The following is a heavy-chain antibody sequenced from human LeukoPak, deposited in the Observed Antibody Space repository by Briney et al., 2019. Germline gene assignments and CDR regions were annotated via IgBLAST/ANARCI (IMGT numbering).Heavy chain of an antibody. D-gene: IGHD3-9*01. V-gene: IGHV4-61*02. J-gene: IGHJ4*02. Sequence: PSETLSLTCIVSGGSISSGSYYWSWIRQPAGKGLEWIGRIYTSGSTNYNPSLKSRVTISVDTSKNQFSLKLSSVTAADTAVYYCARGLRYFDWSHFDYWGQGTLVTVSS. CDR1: GGSISSGSYY. CDR2: IYTSGST. CDR3: ARGLRYFDWSHFDY.